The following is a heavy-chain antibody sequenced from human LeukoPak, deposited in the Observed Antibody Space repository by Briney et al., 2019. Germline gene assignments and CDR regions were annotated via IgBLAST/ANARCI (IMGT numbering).Heavy chain of an antibody. CDR1: GGSISSYY. J-gene: IGHJ4*02. Sequence: SETLSLTCTVSGGSISSYYWSWIRQPPGKGLEWIGYMYYSGSTNYNPSTNYNPSLKGRVTISVDTSKNQFSLKLSSVTAADTAVYYCARDVGATPGYFDYWGQGTLVTVSS. V-gene: IGHV4-59*01. CDR2: MYYSGST. CDR3: ARDVGATPGYFDY. D-gene: IGHD1-26*01.